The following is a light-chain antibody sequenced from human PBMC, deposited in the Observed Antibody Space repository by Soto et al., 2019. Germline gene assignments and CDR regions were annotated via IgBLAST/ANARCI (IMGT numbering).Light chain of an antibody. CDR2: LGS. V-gene: IGKV2-28*01. Sequence: DIVMTQSPLSLPVTPGEPASISCRSSQSLLHGNGYNYLDWYLQKPGQSPQLLIYLGSNRASGVPDRFSGGGSGKDFTLKISRVEDEDVGVYYCMQALQTPAFGQGTKLEIK. CDR1: QSLLHGNGYNY. J-gene: IGKJ2*01. CDR3: MQALQTPA.